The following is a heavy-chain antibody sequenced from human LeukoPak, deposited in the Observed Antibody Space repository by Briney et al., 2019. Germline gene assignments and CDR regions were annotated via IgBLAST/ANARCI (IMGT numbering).Heavy chain of an antibody. CDR2: IYYSGST. D-gene: IGHD6-13*01. J-gene: IGHJ3*02. V-gene: IGHV4-59*01. CDR1: GGSISSYY. CDR3: AREGAAAGTVDAFDI. Sequence: SETLSLTCTVSGGSISSYYWSWIRQPPGKGLEWIGYIYYSGSTNYNPSLKSRVTISVDTSKNQLSLKLSSVTAADTAVYYCAREGAAAGTVDAFDIWGQGTMVTVSS.